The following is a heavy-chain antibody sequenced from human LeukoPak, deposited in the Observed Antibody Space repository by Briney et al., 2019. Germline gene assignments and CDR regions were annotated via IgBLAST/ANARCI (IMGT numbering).Heavy chain of an antibody. D-gene: IGHD6-13*01. CDR1: GFTLSTYA. V-gene: IGHV3-30*03. CDR2: ISYDGINK. Sequence: QAGGSLRLSCAASGFTLSTYAMHWVRQAPGKGLEWVAVISYDGINKYYADSVKGRFTISRDNSKHTLYLQMNSLRTEDTAVYYCARNFGPYSNNWYSEDHWGQGTLVIVSS. J-gene: IGHJ4*02. CDR3: ARNFGPYSNNWYSEDH.